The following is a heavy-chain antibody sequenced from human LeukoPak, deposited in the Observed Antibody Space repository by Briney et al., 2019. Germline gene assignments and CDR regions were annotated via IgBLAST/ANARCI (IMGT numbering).Heavy chain of an antibody. V-gene: IGHV4-34*01. J-gene: IGHJ4*02. CDR1: GGSFSGYY. CDR2: INHSGST. D-gene: IGHD3-3*01. Sequence: PSETLSLTCAVYGGSFSGYYWSWIRQPPGKGLEWIGEINHSGSTNYNPSLKSRVTISVDTSKNQFSLKLSSVTAADTAVYYCARGRGVDYWGRGTLVTVSS. CDR3: ARGRGVDY.